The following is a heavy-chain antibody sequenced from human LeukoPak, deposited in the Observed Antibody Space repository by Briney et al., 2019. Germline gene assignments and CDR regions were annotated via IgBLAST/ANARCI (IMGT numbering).Heavy chain of an antibody. CDR2: IWYDGSNK. CDR3: ARDEDCSGGSCDYGMDV. CDR1: GFIFSSYG. D-gene: IGHD2-15*01. Sequence: GRSLRLSCAASGFIFSSYGMHWVRQAPGKGLEWVAVIWYDGSNKYYADSVKGRFTISRDNSKNTLYLQMNSLRAEDTAVYYCARDEDCSGGSCDYGMDVWGQGTTVTVSS. V-gene: IGHV3-33*01. J-gene: IGHJ6*02.